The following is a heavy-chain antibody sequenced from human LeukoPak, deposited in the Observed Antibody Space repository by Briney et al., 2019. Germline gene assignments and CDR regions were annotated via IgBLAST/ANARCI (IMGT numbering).Heavy chain of an antibody. V-gene: IGHV4-34*01. CDR2: INHSGST. D-gene: IGHD2-15*01. Sequence: SETLSLTCAVYGGSFSGYYWSWIRQPPGKGLEWIGEINHSGSTNYNPSLKSRVTISVDTSKNQFSLKLSSVTAADTAVNYCARVVAGYYYYGMDVWGQGTTVTVSS. J-gene: IGHJ6*02. CDR3: ARVVAGYYYYGMDV. CDR1: GGSFSGYY.